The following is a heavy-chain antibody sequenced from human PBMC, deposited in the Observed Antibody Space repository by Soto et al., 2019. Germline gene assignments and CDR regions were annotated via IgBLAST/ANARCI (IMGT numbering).Heavy chain of an antibody. V-gene: IGHV4-34*01. CDR2: ISHSGST. Sequence: QVQLQQWGAGLLKPSETLSLTCAVYGGSFSGYYWSWIGQPPGKGLEWIGEISHSGSTNYNPSLKSRGTISVDTSKNQFSLGLSSVTAADTAVYYCARDGPPNGMDVWGQGTTVTVSS. CDR1: GGSFSGYY. J-gene: IGHJ6*02. CDR3: ARDGPPNGMDV.